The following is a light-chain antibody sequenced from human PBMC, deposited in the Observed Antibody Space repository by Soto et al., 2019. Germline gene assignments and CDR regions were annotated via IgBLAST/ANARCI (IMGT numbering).Light chain of an antibody. J-gene: IGKJ2*04. CDR1: HDIGNY. CDR2: EAS. V-gene: IGKV1-5*01. CDR3: KQYKDYSPGCS. Sequence: DIQLTQSPSTLSASVGDRVIITCRASHDIGNYLAWYQQKPGKAPKHLIYEASNLRSGVPSRFSGSGSGTELTLTITGRQPDDFATYYCKQYKDYSPGCSVGQGTKVDI.